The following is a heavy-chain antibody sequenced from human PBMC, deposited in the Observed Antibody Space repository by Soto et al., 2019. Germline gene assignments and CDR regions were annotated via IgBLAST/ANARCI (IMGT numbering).Heavy chain of an antibody. CDR3: ARRGGYQLLYVWLEARPTMNNCFDP. D-gene: IGHD2-2*02. V-gene: IGHV4-34*01. J-gene: IGHJ5*02. Sequence: SETLSLTCAVYGGSLSCYCWSWIRQPPGKGLEWIGEINRSGSTNDNSSLKMRVTISVDTSKNQFCLKLNSVTAADTAVYYCARRGGYQLLYVWLEARPTMNNCFDPWGQGTLVTAPQ. CDR2: INRSGST. CDR1: GGSLSCYC.